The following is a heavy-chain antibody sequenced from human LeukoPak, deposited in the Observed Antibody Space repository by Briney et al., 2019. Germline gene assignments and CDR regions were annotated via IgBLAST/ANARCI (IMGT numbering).Heavy chain of an antibody. CDR3: ARGVAVAGTEYYYYYGMDV. D-gene: IGHD6-19*01. CDR1: GGSISSYY. V-gene: IGHV4-4*07. J-gene: IGHJ6*02. CDR2: IYTSGST. Sequence: SETLSLTCTVSGGSISSYYWSWIRQPAGKGLEWIGRIYTSGSTNYNPSLKSRVTMSVDTSKNQFSLKLSSVTAADTAVYYCARGVAVAGTEYYYYYGMDVWGQGITVTVSS.